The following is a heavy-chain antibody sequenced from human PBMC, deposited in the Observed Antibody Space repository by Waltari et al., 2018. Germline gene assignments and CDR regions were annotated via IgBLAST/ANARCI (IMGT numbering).Heavy chain of an antibody. CDR2: IYYMGST. V-gene: IGHV4-59*11. D-gene: IGHD1-26*01. CDR3: ARETVNVGFDY. CDR1: GGSISSHY. Sequence: QVQLQESGPGLVKPSETLSLTCTVSGGSISSHYWSWIRQPPGKGLEWIGYIYYMGSTNYNPSLKSRVTISVDTSKNQFCLKLSSMTAADTAVYYCARETVNVGFDYWGQGTLVTVSS. J-gene: IGHJ4*02.